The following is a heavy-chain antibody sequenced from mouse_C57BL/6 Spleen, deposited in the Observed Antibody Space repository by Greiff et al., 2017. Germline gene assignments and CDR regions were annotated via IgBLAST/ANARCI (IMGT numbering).Heavy chain of an antibody. Sequence: VQLKQSGPVLVKPGASVKMSCKASGYTFTDYYMNWVKQSHGKSLEWIGVINPYNGGTSYNQKFKGKATLTVDKSSSTAYMELNSLTSEDSAVYYCASTGSWYFDVWGTGTTVTVSS. CDR2: INPYNGGT. CDR1: GYTFTDYY. D-gene: IGHD4-1*01. CDR3: ASTGSWYFDV. J-gene: IGHJ1*03. V-gene: IGHV1-19*01.